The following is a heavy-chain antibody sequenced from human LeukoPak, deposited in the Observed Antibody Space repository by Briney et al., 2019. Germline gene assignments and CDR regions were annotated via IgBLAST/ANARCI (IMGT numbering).Heavy chain of an antibody. CDR2: IYTSGST. CDR1: GGSISSYY. D-gene: IGHD6-13*01. CDR3: ARGLAAAGYYYYGMDV. J-gene: IGHJ6*02. Sequence: SETLSLTCTVSGGSISSYYRSWIRQPAGKGLEWIGRIYTSGSTSYNPSLKSRVTMSVDTSKNQFSLKLSSVTAADTAVYYCARGLAAAGYYYYGMDVWGQGTTVTVSS. V-gene: IGHV4-4*07.